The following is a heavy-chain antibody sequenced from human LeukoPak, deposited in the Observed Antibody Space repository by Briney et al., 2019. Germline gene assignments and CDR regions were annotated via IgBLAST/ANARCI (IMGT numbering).Heavy chain of an antibody. CDR2: ISSSGGST. D-gene: IGHD2/OR15-2a*01. CDR1: GFTFSSYA. V-gene: IGHV3-23*01. CDR3: AKVPGQNTGIPDY. Sequence: GGSLRLSCAASGFTFSSYAMSWVPQAPGKGLEWVSAISSSGGSTSYADSVKGRFTISRDNSKNTLYLQMNSLRAEDTAVYYCAKVPGQNTGIPDYWGQGTLVTVSS. J-gene: IGHJ4*02.